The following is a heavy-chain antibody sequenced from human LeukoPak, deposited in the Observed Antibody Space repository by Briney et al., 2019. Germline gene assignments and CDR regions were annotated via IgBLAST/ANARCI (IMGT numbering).Heavy chain of an antibody. J-gene: IGHJ4*02. D-gene: IGHD3-22*01. CDR2: ISWDGGST. V-gene: IGHV3-43D*03. Sequence: PGGSLRLSCAASRFTFDDYAMHWVRQAPGKGLEWVSGISWDGGSTYYADSVKGRFTISRDNSKNSLYLQMNSLRAEDTALYYCAKDSSGYYTSDYWGQGTLVTVSS. CDR1: RFTFDDYA. CDR3: AKDSSGYYTSDY.